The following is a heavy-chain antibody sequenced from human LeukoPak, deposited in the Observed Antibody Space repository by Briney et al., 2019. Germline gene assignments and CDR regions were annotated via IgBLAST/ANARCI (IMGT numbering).Heavy chain of an antibody. CDR2: ISGSGGTT. V-gene: IGHV3-23*01. CDR1: GFTFSNYG. J-gene: IGHJ6*03. CDR3: ARVRPGYYYYMDV. Sequence: SGGSLRLSCAASGFTFSNYGMSWVRQAPGKGLEWISAISGSGGTTYYADSVKGQFTISRDNPNNTLYLQLNSLRAEDTAVYYCARVRPGYYYYMDVWGKGTTVTVSS.